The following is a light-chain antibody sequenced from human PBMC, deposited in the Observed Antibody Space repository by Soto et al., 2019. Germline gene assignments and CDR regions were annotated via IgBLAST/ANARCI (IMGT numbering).Light chain of an antibody. Sequence: EIVLTQSPATLSLSSGERATFSCRASQSVGSYLAWYQQKPGQPPRLLIYDASNRATGIPARFSGSGSGTDFTLTISRLEPEDSAVYYCQQFDTSSYFFGQGTKLQIK. CDR1: QSVGSY. CDR3: QQFDTSSYF. CDR2: DAS. V-gene: IGKV3-11*01. J-gene: IGKJ2*01.